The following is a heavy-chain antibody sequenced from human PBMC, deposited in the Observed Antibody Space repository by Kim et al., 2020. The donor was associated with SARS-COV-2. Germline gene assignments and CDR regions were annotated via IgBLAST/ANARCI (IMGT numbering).Heavy chain of an antibody. J-gene: IGHJ3*02. V-gene: IGHV3-33*01. Sequence: GGSLRLSCAASGFTFSSYGMHWVRQAPGKGLEWVAVIWYDGSNKYYADSVKGRFTISRDNSKNTLYLQMNSLRAEDTAVYYCARDGALGYCTNGVCYRGAFDIWGQGTMVTVSS. CDR2: IWYDGSNK. CDR3: ARDGALGYCTNGVCYRGAFDI. D-gene: IGHD2-8*01. CDR1: GFTFSSYG.